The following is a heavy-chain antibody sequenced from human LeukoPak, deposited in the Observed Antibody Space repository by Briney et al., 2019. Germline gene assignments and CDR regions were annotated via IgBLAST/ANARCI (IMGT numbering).Heavy chain of an antibody. V-gene: IGHV4-61*05. Sequence: SETLSLTCTVSGGSISSSSYYWGWIRQPPGKGLEWIGYIYYSGSTNYNASLKSRVTISVDTSKNQFSLKLSSVTAADTAVYYCARGPVGSSRWYGYWGQGTLVTVSS. D-gene: IGHD6-19*01. J-gene: IGHJ4*02. CDR3: ARGPVGSSRWYGY. CDR2: IYYSGST. CDR1: GGSISSSSYY.